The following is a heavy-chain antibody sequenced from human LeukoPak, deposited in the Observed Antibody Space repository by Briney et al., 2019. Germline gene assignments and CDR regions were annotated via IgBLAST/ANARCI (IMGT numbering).Heavy chain of an antibody. D-gene: IGHD2-21*02. CDR3: GGDCRGYYYSYYMDV. Sequence: PSETLSLTCAVYGGSFSGYYWSWIRQPPGKGLEWIGEINHSGSTNYNPSLKSRITISVDTSKNQFSLKLSSVTAADTAVYYCGGDCRGYYYSYYMDVWGKGTTVTISS. CDR1: GGSFSGYY. J-gene: IGHJ6*03. V-gene: IGHV4-34*01. CDR2: INHSGST.